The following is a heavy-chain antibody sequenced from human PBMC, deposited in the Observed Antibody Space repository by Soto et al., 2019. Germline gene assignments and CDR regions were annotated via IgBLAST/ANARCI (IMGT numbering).Heavy chain of an antibody. CDR2: IRSKVNSYAT. V-gene: IGHV3-73*02. CDR3: CRDGPVVYSSAYKGRASDRSPYYYYGLDA. CDR1: GFLFSGSG. Sequence: EVLLVESGGGLVQPGGSLKLSCAASGFLFSGSGINWVRQASGKGLEWVGQIRSKVNSYATAYSESVKGRFTISRDDLDNTAYLQMDSLKIEDTAVYYCCRDGPVVYSSAYKGRASDRSPYYYYGLDAWGQGTKVTVSS. D-gene: IGHD5-18*01. J-gene: IGHJ6*02.